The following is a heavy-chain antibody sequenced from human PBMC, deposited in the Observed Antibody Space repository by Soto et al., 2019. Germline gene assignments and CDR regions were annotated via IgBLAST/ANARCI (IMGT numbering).Heavy chain of an antibody. D-gene: IGHD3-16*02. CDR2: INHSGST. J-gene: IGHJ3*02. CDR3: ARGRGIEYYHYVWGSYRYRGAFDI. Sequence: SEIMSLTYAVYGGSFSGYYWTWIRQPPGTGLEWIGEINHSGSTNYNPSLKSRVTISVDTSKNQFSLKLSSVTAADTAVYYCARGRGIEYYHYVWGSYRYRGAFDIWGQGTMVTVSS. CDR1: GGSFSGYY. V-gene: IGHV4-34*01.